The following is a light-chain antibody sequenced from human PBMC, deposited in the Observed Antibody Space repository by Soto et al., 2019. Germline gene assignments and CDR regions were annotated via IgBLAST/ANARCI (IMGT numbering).Light chain of an antibody. CDR1: QSIINNY. CDR3: HQYGSSPPYT. CDR2: GSS. V-gene: IGKV3-20*01. J-gene: IGKJ2*01. Sequence: EVVLTQSPGTLSLSPGERVTLSCRASQSIINNYLAWYQQRPGQAPRLLIYGSSDRATGIPDRFSGSGSGTHFTLTISRLEPEDCAVYYCHQYGSSPPYTFGHGTKVEI.